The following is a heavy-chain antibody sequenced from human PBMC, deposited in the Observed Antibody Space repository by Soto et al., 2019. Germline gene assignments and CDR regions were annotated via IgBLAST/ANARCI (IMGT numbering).Heavy chain of an antibody. V-gene: IGHV3-33*01. CDR2: IWYDGSNK. Sequence: QVQLVESGGGVVQPGRSLRLSCAASGFTFSSYGMHWVRQAPGKGLEWVAVIWYDGSNKYYADSVKGRFTISRDNSKNTRYLQMNSLRAEDTAVYYCARDRRYYGSGSYYKGVYYYGMDVWGQGTTVTVSS. D-gene: IGHD3-10*01. J-gene: IGHJ6*02. CDR1: GFTFSSYG. CDR3: ARDRRYYGSGSYYKGVYYYGMDV.